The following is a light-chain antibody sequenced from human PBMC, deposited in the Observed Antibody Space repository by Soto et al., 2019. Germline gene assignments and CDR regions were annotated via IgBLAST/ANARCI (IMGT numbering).Light chain of an antibody. CDR2: EVS. CDR1: SSDVGGYNY. J-gene: IGLJ1*01. V-gene: IGLV2-8*01. Sequence: QSVRSHPRSACWSPGQSVTISCTGTSSDVGGYNYVSWYQQHPGKAPKLMIYEVSKRPSGVPDRFSGSKSGNTASLTVSGLQAEDEADYYCSSYAGSNNRVFGTGTKVTVL. CDR3: SSYAGSNNRV.